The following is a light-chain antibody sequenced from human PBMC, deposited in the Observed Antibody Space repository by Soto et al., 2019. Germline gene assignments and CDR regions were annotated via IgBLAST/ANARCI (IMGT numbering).Light chain of an antibody. J-gene: IGLJ1*01. CDR3: QSYDSNLSGRGYV. CDR1: SSNIGAGYD. Sequence: QAVVTQPPSVSGAPGQRVTVSCTGSSSNIGAGYDVHWYQQVPGRAPKLLIYGNINRPSGVPDRFSGSNSGTSASLAITGLQAEDEADYYCQSYDSNLSGRGYVFGTGTKLTVL. CDR2: GNI. V-gene: IGLV1-40*01.